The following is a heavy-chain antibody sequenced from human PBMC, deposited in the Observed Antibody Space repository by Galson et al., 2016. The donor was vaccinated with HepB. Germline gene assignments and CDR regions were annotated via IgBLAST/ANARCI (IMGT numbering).Heavy chain of an antibody. CDR3: ARRSLVGERGNAFDI. Sequence: ETLSLTCTVSGGSIISSTHYWGWIRQPPGKGLEWIGSIYYSGSTFSNPSLQSRITISVDTSKDQFSLKLRSVTAADTAVYFCARRSLVGERGNAFDIWGQGTMVTVSS. CDR1: GGSIISSTHY. CDR2: IYYSGST. J-gene: IGHJ3*02. D-gene: IGHD1-26*01. V-gene: IGHV4-39*01.